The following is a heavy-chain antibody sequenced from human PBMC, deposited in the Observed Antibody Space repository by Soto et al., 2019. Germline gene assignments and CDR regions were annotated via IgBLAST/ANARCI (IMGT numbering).Heavy chain of an antibody. Sequence: QVQLQESGPGLVKPSQTLSLTCTVSGDSISSGGYYWSWIRQHPGKGLECIGYIYYSGSTYYNPSLKSRITLSVDTSKNQFFLRLSSVTAADTAVYYCAGAQSSSWHWFDPWGQGTLVTVSS. J-gene: IGHJ5*02. D-gene: IGHD6-13*01. CDR1: GDSISSGGYY. CDR2: IYYSGST. CDR3: AGAQSSSWHWFDP. V-gene: IGHV4-31*03.